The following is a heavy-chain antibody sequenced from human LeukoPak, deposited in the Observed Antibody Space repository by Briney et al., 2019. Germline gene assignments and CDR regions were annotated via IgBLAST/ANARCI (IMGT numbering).Heavy chain of an antibody. J-gene: IGHJ3*01. CDR2: IWYDGRTK. CDR3: AKRPRDSSGYYLGAFDG. V-gene: IGHV3-33*06. D-gene: IGHD3-22*01. CDR1: GFIFSNYG. Sequence: GGSLRLSCEVSGFIFSNYGMHWVRQAPGKGLEWVALIWYDGRTKFHADSVRGRFTISRDNSKNTLYLQMSSLRADDTAVYFCAKRPRDSSGYYLGAFDGWGQGTTVTVSS.